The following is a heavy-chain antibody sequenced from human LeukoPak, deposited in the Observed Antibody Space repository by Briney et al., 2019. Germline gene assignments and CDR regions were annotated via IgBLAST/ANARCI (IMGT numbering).Heavy chain of an antibody. V-gene: IGHV3-23*01. CDR3: TKYKTVATIWAPDPFDY. D-gene: IGHD5-12*01. CDR1: GFNFNNYA. CDR2: ISGTGGST. J-gene: IGHJ4*02. Sequence: GGSLRLSCAASGFNFNNYAMSWVRQPPGKGLEWVSSISGTGGSTNYADSVKGRFTISRDNSKKTLFLQLNSLRAEDTALYYRTKYKTVATIWAPDPFDYWGQGSLVTVSS.